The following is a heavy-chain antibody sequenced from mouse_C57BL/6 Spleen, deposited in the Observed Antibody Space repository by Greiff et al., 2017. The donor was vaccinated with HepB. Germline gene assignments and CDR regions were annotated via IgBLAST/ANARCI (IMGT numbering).Heavy chain of an antibody. CDR2: IYPGSGST. D-gene: IGHD4-1*01. J-gene: IGHJ4*01. CDR1: GYTFTSYW. Sequence: QVQLQQPGAELVKPGASVKMSCKASGYTFTSYWITWVKQRPGQGLEWIGDIYPGSGSTNYNEKFKSKATLTVDTSSSTAYMQLSSLTSEDSAVYYCARHRHWDNYAMDYWGQGTSVTVSS. CDR3: ARHRHWDNYAMDY. V-gene: IGHV1-55*01.